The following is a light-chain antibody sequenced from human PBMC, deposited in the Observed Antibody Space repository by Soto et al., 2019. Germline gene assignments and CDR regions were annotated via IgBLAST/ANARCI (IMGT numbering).Light chain of an antibody. CDR3: SSYTSSSTLDV. CDR1: SSDVGGYNY. Sequence: QSVLTQPASVSGSPGQSITISCTGTSSDVGGYNYVYWYQQHPGKAPKLMIYDVSNRPSGVSNRFSGSKSGNTASLTISGLQADDEADYYCSSYTSSSTLDVFGTGTKVTVL. CDR2: DVS. V-gene: IGLV2-14*01. J-gene: IGLJ1*01.